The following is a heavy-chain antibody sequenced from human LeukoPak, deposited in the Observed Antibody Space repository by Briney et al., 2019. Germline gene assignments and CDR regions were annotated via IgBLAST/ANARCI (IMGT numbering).Heavy chain of an antibody. D-gene: IGHD6-19*01. V-gene: IGHV1-2*02. CDR3: ARYLHADSSGWYGARDY. J-gene: IGHJ4*02. CDR1: GYTFTGYY. CDR2: INPNSGGT. Sequence: ASVKVSCKASGYTFTGYYMHWVRQAPGQGLEWMGWINPNSGGTNYAQKFQGRVTMTRDTSISTAYMELSGLRSDDTAVYYCARYLHADSSGWYGARDYWGQGTLVTVSS.